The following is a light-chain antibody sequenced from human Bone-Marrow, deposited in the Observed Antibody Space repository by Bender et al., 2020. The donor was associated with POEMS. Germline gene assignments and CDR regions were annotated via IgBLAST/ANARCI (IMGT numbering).Light chain of an antibody. J-gene: IGLJ1*01. CDR1: SSNIGTNP. V-gene: IGLV1-44*01. CDR2: INN. CDR3: SSYTTSIPLGGCV. Sequence: QSVLTQPPSASGTPGQRVTISCSGSSSNIGTNPVNWYQQLPGTAPKLLIYINNQRPSGVPDRFSGSKSGTSASLAISGLQSEDEADYYCSSYTTSIPLGGCVFGTGTTVTVL.